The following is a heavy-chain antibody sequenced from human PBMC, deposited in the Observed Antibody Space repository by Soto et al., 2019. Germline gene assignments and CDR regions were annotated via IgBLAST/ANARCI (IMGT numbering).Heavy chain of an antibody. CDR1: GFSFTSYW. CDR3: AKRELNSTGLFH. CDR2: INTDGSST. J-gene: IGHJ4*02. Sequence: EVQLVESGGGLVQPGGSLRLSCAASGFSFTSYWMHWVRQAPGKGLVWVSRINTDGSSTSYADSVKGRFTISRDNAKNTLFLQMNSLRAEETAIYYCAKRELNSTGLFHWGKGTLVSVSS. D-gene: IGHD1-26*01. V-gene: IGHV3-74*01.